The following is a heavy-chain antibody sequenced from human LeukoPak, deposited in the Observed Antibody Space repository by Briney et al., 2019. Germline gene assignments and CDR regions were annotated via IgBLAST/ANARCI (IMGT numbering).Heavy chain of an antibody. V-gene: IGHV3-48*04. J-gene: IGHJ4*02. D-gene: IGHD3-10*01. CDR1: GFTFSSYS. Sequence: GGSLRLSCAASGFTFSSYSMNWVRQAPGKGLEWVSYISSSSSTIYYADSVKGRFTISRDNAKNSLYLQMNSLRAEDAAVYYCARDLRFGELLWHWGQGTLVTVS. CDR2: ISSSSSTI. CDR3: ARDLRFGELLWH.